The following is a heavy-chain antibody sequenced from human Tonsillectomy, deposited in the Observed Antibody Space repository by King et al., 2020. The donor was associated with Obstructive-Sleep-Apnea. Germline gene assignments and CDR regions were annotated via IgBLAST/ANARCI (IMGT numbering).Heavy chain of an antibody. J-gene: IGHJ4*02. CDR3: AKSYSSGWYVPFDY. CDR1: GFIFDDYG. CDR2: ISWNSGSI. V-gene: IGHV3-9*01. Sequence: EVQLVESGGGLVQPGRSLRLSCAASGFIFDDYGMHWVRQPPGKGLEWVSGISWNSGSIGYADSVKGRFTISRDNAKNSLYLQMNSLRAEDTALYFCAKSYSSGWYVPFDYWGQGTLVTVSS. D-gene: IGHD6-19*01.